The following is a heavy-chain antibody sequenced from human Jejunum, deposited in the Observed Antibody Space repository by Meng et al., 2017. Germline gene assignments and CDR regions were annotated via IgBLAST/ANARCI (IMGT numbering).Heavy chain of an antibody. CDR3: AKHGGYYQHY. CDR2: IDHRGSP. V-gene: IGHV4-4*02. D-gene: IGHD3-22*01. J-gene: IGHJ4*02. CDR1: GDSITTNTY. Sequence: QLQLQEPGPGLVKPSATLSLTCPVSGDSITTNTYWSWVRQSPEKGLEWIGQIDHRGSPYYNPSLKSRVTMSVDKSKSQVSLQLTSVTAADTAVYYCAKHGGYYQHYWGQGTLVTVSS.